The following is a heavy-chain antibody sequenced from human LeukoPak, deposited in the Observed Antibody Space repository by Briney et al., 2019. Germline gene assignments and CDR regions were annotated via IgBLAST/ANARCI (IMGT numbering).Heavy chain of an antibody. Sequence: SETLSLTCTVSGDSISNYYWSWIQQPPGKGLEWIGYIHYSGNSDYNPSLKSRVTILIDTSKNQFSLILSSVTAADTAVYYCARHFRGVVSAQLDYWGQGTRVTVSS. CDR2: IHYSGNS. J-gene: IGHJ4*02. V-gene: IGHV4-59*08. CDR3: ARHFRGVVSAQLDY. CDR1: GDSISNYY. D-gene: IGHD3-10*01.